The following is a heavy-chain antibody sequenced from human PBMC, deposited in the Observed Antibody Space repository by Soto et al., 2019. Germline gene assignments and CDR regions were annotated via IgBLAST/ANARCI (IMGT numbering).Heavy chain of an antibody. CDR1: GFTFSNYD. J-gene: IGHJ4*02. CDR2: VSSRGSST. D-gene: IGHD3-3*01. CDR3: ARRDCGSGTNCEVAASSFAS. V-gene: IGHV3-23*01. Sequence: EVQLLESGGGLVQPGGSLRLSCAASGFTFSNYDMTWVRQAPGKGLEWVSSVSSRGSSTYYADSGQGRFTISRDNHKDSLRLQGISLSASGTAFYFCARRDCGSGTNCEVAASSFASWGQGNLVTVTS.